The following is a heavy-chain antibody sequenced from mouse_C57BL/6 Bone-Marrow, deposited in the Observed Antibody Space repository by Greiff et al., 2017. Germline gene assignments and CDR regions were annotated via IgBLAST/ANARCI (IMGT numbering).Heavy chain of an antibody. V-gene: IGHV2-5*01. D-gene: IGHD1-1*01. CDR1: GFSLTSYG. CDR2: IWSGGST. Sequence: VQLQQSGPGLVQPSQSLSITCTVSGFSLTSYGVHWVRQSPGKGLEWLGVIWSGGSTDYTPAFMSRLSITKDNSKSQEYFKMNSLRAEDTDKYYRAKSLCYGSSYWLAYWGQGTLVTVSA. CDR3: AKSLCYGSSYWLAY. J-gene: IGHJ3*01.